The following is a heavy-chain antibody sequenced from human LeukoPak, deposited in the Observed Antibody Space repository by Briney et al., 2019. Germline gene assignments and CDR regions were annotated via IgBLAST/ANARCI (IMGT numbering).Heavy chain of an antibody. CDR1: GFTFSSYA. CDR3: ARDGGEQLVGPFDY. Sequence: GGSLRLSCAASGFTFSSYAMHWVRQAPGKGLEWVAVISYDGSNKYYADSVKGRFTISRDNSKNTLYLQMNSLGAEDTAVYYCARDGGEQLVGPFDYWGQGTLVTVSS. J-gene: IGHJ4*02. V-gene: IGHV3-30-3*01. CDR2: ISYDGSNK. D-gene: IGHD6-6*01.